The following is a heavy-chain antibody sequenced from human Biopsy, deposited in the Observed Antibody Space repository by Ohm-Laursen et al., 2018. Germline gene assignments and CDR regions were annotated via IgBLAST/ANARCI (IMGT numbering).Heavy chain of an antibody. CDR1: GGSIGSFF. V-gene: IGHV4-59*07. D-gene: IGHD1-26*01. CDR3: ARVGAGAPSIDYFDY. J-gene: IGHJ4*02. Sequence: SDTLSLTCTVSGGSIGSFFWSWIRQPPGKGLEWICYIYYSGSTNYNPSLRSRVTISVDRSKNQFSLELSSVTAADTAVYYCARVGAGAPSIDYFDYWGQGALVTVSS. CDR2: IYYSGST.